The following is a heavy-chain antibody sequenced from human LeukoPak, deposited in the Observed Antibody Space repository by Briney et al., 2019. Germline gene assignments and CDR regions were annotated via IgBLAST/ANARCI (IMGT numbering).Heavy chain of an antibody. CDR3: ARAYRTSGSKDY. CDR1: GGTFSSYA. CDR2: INAGNGNT. Sequence: GASVKVSCKASGGTFSSYAISWVRQAPGQRLEWMGWINAGNGNTKYSQKFQGRVTITRDTSASTAYMELSSLRSEDTAVYYCARAYRTSGSKDYWGQGTLVTVSS. V-gene: IGHV1-3*01. D-gene: IGHD6-19*01. J-gene: IGHJ4*02.